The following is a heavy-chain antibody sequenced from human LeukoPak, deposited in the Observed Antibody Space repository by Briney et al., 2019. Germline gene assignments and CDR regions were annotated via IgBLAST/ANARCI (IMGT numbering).Heavy chain of an antibody. CDR3: ATAQVPLGRRSFFEWFGP. CDR1: GYTLTELS. CDR2: FDPEDGET. D-gene: IGHD1-1*01. Sequence: AASVKVSCKVSGYTLTELSMHWVRQAPGKGLEWMGGFDPEDGETIYAQKFQGRVTMTEDTSTDTAYMELSSLRSEDTAVYYCATAQVPLGRRSFFEWFGPWGQGTLVTVSS. V-gene: IGHV1-24*01. J-gene: IGHJ5*02.